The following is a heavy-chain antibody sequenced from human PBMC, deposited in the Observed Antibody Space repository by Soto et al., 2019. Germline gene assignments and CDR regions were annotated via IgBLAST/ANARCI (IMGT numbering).Heavy chain of an antibody. V-gene: IGHV1-69*01. CDR2: IIPIFGTA. D-gene: IGHD2-2*01. CDR3: ASPTIIQTDIVVVPAAITRPYAFDI. J-gene: IGHJ3*02. CDR1: GGTFSSYA. Sequence: QVQLVQSGAEVKKPGSSVKVSCKASGGTFSSYAISWVRQAPGQGLEWMGGIIPIFGTANYAQKFQGRVTLTADESTSTAYMGPSSLRSDDTAVYYCASPTIIQTDIVVVPAAITRPYAFDIWGQGTMVTVAS.